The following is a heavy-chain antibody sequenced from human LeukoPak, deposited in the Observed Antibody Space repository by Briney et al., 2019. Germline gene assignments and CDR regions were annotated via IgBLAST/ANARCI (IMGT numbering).Heavy chain of an antibody. J-gene: IGHJ6*03. CDR1: DYTFTSYG. CDR2: INAGNGNT. V-gene: IGHV1-3*03. D-gene: IGHD3-3*01. Sequence: ASVKVSCKASDYTFTSYGFSWVRQAPGQRLEWMGWINAGNGNTKYSQEFQDRVTITRDTSASTAYMELSSLRSEDMAIYYCARARYETRIWPKSRYDYYHYMDVWGKGTTVTVSS. CDR3: ARARYETRIWPKSRYDYYHYMDV.